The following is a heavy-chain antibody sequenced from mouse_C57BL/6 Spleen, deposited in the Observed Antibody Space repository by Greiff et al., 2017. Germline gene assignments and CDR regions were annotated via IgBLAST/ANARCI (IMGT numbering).Heavy chain of an antibody. CDR1: GFTFSSYA. Sequence: EVQGVESGEGLVKPGGSLKLSCAASGFTFSSYAMSWVRQTPEKRLEWVAYISSGGDYIYYADPVKGRFTISRDNARNTLYLQMSSLKSEDTAMYYCTREITTAGNYAMDYWGQGTSVTVSS. CDR2: ISSGGDYI. J-gene: IGHJ4*01. D-gene: IGHD1-2*01. CDR3: TREITTAGNYAMDY. V-gene: IGHV5-9-1*02.